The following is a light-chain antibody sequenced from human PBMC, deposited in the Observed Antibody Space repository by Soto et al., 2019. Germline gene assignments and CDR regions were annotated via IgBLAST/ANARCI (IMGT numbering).Light chain of an antibody. CDR1: SSDVGSYNL. J-gene: IGLJ1*01. V-gene: IGLV2-23*02. Sequence: QSALTQPASVSGSPGQSITISCTGTSSDVGSYNLVSWYQQHPGKAPKLMIYQVSKRPSGVSNRFSGSKSGHTASLTISGLQAVYESDYYCCSYAGRITCYVFVTGTNVTVL. CDR2: QVS. CDR3: CSYAGRITCYV.